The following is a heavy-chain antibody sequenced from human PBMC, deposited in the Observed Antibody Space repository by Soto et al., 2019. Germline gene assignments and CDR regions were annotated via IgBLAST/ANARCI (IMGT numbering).Heavy chain of an antibody. J-gene: IGHJ2*01. D-gene: IGHD3-22*01. V-gene: IGHV1-69*12. CDR2: IIPIFGTA. CDR1: GGTFSSYA. Sequence: QVQLVQSGAEVKKPGSSVKVSCKASGGTFSSYAISWVRQAPGQGLEWMGGIIPIFGTANYAQKFQGRVTITADESTSTAYMELSSLSSEDTAVYYCARERIGTMIVVVTSGFDLWGRGTLVTVSS. CDR3: ARERIGTMIVVVTSGFDL.